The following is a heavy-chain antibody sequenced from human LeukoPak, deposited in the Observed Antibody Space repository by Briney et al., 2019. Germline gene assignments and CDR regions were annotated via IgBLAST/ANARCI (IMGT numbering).Heavy chain of an antibody. J-gene: IGHJ5*02. Sequence: SETLSLTCTVSGGSISSSSYYWGWIRQPPGKGLEWIGEINHSGSTNYNPSLKSRVTISVDTSKNQFSLKLSSVTAADTAVYYCARTGPVTLLFLGRNWFDPWGQGTLVTVSS. V-gene: IGHV4-39*07. CDR3: ARTGPVTLLFLGRNWFDP. CDR1: GGSISSSSYY. CDR2: INHSGST. D-gene: IGHD3-10*01.